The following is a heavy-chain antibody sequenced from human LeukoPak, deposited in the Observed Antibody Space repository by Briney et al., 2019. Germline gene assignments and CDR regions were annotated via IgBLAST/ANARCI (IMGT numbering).Heavy chain of an antibody. CDR1: GGSIYSGDYY. V-gene: IGHV4-30-4*01. CDR3: ARDLLGANWFDP. D-gene: IGHD1-26*01. Sequence: SQTLSLTCTVSGGSIYSGDYYWSWIRQPPGKGLERIGYIYYSGSTYYNPSLKSRVTISVDTSKNQFSLKLSSVTAADTAVYYCARDLLGANWFDPWGQGTLVTVSS. J-gene: IGHJ5*02. CDR2: IYYSGST.